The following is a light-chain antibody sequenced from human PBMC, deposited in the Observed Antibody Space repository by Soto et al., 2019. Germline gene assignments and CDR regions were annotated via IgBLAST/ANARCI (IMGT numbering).Light chain of an antibody. CDR1: QSVSSY. V-gene: IGKV3-11*01. Sequence: EIVLTQSPATLSLSPGERATLSCRASQSVSSYLAWYQQKPGQAPRLLIYHASNRATGIPTRFSGSGSGTDFTLTFSILEPEDFAVYYCQQRSNWRRTFGQGTKVDIK. CDR2: HAS. CDR3: QQRSNWRRT. J-gene: IGKJ1*01.